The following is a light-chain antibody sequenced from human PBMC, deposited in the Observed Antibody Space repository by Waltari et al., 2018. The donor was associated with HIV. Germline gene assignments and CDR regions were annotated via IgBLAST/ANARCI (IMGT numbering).Light chain of an antibody. CDR1: SGSVSTNYY. CDR2: STN. V-gene: IGLV8-61*01. CDR3: VLYLGSGISV. Sequence: QTVVTQEAPFSVSPGGTVTLTCGLSSGSVSTNYYPSWYQQTPGQAPRTLIYSTNTRSSVVPDRFSGSILGNKAALTITGAQADDESDYYCVLYLGSGISVFGGGTKLTVL. J-gene: IGLJ2*01.